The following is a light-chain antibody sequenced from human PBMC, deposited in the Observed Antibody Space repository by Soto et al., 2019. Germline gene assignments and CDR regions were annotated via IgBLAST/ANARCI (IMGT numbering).Light chain of an antibody. V-gene: IGKV3-15*01. CDR1: QSVSSN. CDR3: QQYNNWPGT. J-gene: IGKJ2*02. Sequence: EIVMTQSPATLFVSPGERATLSCRASQSVSSNLAWYQQKPGQAPRLLIYGASTRATGIPARFSGSGSGTEFTLTISSLQSGDFAVYYCQQYNNWPGTFGQGTKLEIK. CDR2: GAS.